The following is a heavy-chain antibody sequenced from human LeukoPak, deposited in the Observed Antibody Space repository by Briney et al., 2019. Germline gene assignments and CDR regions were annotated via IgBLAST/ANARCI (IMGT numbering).Heavy chain of an antibody. CDR3: ARHLRVPYYYYYMDV. CDR2: IYHSGST. Sequence: PSETLSLTCTVSGGSISSGSYYWGWIRQPAGKGLEWIGRIYHSGSTYYNPSLKSRVTISVDTSKNQFSLKLSSVTAADTAVYYCARHLRVPYYYYYMDVWGKGTTVTISS. J-gene: IGHJ6*03. V-gene: IGHV4-39*01. CDR1: GGSISSGSYY.